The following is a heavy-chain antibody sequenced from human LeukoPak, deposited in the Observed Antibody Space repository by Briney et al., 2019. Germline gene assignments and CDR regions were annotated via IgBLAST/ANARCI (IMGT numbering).Heavy chain of an antibody. Sequence: SETLSLTCTVSGDSISSSRYYWGWIRQPPGKGLEWIGSVSYSGSPYYNPSLKSRVTTSVDTSKNQFSLRLSSVTATDTAVYYCARGERWELLSGGAFDIWGQGTMVTVSS. CDR3: ARGERWELLSGGAFDI. D-gene: IGHD1-26*01. CDR1: GDSISSSRYY. V-gene: IGHV4-39*01. CDR2: VSYSGSP. J-gene: IGHJ3*02.